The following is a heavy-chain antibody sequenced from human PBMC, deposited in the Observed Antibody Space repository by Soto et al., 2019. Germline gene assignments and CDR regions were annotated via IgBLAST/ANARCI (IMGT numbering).Heavy chain of an antibody. CDR1: GFNFGDSA. V-gene: IGHV3-73*02. CDR3: TRGGAMGLNDY. D-gene: IGHD3-16*01. CDR2: IRSKANTYVT. Sequence: EVQLVESGGGLVQPGGSLKLSCAASGFNFGDSAMHWVRQASGKGLEWVARIRSKANTYVTAYAESVRGRFTISRDDSNNTTYLQMNGLKGDDTAMYYCTRGGAMGLNDYWGQGTLVTVSS. J-gene: IGHJ4*02.